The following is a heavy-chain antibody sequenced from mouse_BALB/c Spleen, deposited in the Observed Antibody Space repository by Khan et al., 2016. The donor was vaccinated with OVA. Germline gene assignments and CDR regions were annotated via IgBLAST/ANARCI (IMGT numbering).Heavy chain of an antibody. D-gene: IGHD2-14*01. CDR3: AGAYYRYDGYYAMDY. J-gene: IGHJ4*01. CDR2: IWGGGGT. V-gene: IGHV2-6-4*01. Sequence: VQLQESGPGLVAPSQSLSITCTVSGFSLSRYNIHWVRQPPGNGLEWLGMIWGGGGTDYNSTLKSSMSISKDNSKSQVFLKMNSLQTDDTAMYYCAGAYYRYDGYYAMDYWGEGTSVTVSS. CDR1: GFSLSRYN.